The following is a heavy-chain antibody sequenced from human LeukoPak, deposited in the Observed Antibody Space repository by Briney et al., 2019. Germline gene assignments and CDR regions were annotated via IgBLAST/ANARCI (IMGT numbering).Heavy chain of an antibody. J-gene: IGHJ5*02. CDR1: GYTFTSYA. CDR2: INTNTGNP. Sequence: GGSLRLSCAASGYTFTSYAMNWVRQAPGQGLEWMGWINTNTGNPTYAQGFTGRFVFSLDTSVSTAYLQISSLQAEDTAVYYCARDADRERDIVVVVADGGNWFDPWGQGTLVTVSS. CDR3: ARDADRERDIVVVVADGGNWFDP. D-gene: IGHD2-15*01. V-gene: IGHV7-4-1*02.